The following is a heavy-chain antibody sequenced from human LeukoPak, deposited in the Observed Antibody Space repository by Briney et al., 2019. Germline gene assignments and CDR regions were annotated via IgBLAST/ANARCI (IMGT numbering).Heavy chain of an antibody. CDR3: AKVFPIVVVPVAKVDP. Sequence: PGGSLRLSCAASGFTFSSYGMHWVRQAPGKGLEWVAFIRYDGSNKYYADSVKGRFTISRDNSNDTLYLKMNSLIAEDPGVYYCAKVFPIVVVPVAKVDPGGQGTVVSVSS. D-gene: IGHD2-2*01. J-gene: IGHJ5*02. CDR2: IRYDGSNK. CDR1: GFTFSSYG. V-gene: IGHV3-30*02.